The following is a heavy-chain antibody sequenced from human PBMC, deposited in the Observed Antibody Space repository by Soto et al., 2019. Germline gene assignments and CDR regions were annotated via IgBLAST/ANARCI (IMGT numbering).Heavy chain of an antibody. D-gene: IGHD6-6*01. Sequence: KPSETLSLTCAVSGYSISSGYYWGWIRQPPGKGLEWIGSIYHSGSTYYNPSLKSRVTISVDTSKNQFSLKLSSVTAADTAVYYCARLLTRSAARPDYWGQGTLVTVSS. CDR1: GYSISSGYY. CDR2: IYHSGST. J-gene: IGHJ4*02. V-gene: IGHV4-38-2*01. CDR3: ARLLTRSAARPDY.